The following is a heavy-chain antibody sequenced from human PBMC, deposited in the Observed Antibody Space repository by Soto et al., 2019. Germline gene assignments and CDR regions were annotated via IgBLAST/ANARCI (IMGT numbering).Heavy chain of an antibody. D-gene: IGHD3-9*01. CDR3: ARGSLTGYPGRASPFDF. Sequence: PVKVSSKASGGTFSSYPISWVRQAPGQGLEWMGGIIPIFGTANYAQKFQGRVTITADESTSTAYLELSSLRSEDPAVYYCARGSLTGYPGRASPFDFWGEGALVTVSS. V-gene: IGHV1-69*13. CDR1: GGTFSSYP. CDR2: IIPIFGTA. J-gene: IGHJ4*02.